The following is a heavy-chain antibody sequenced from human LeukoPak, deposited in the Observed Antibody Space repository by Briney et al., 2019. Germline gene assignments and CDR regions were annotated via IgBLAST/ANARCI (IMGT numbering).Heavy chain of an antibody. CDR2: IIPIFGIA. Sequence: GSSVKVSCKASGGTFSSYAISWVRQAPGQGLEWMGRIIPIFGIANYAQKFQGRVTITADKSTSTAYMELSSLRSEDTAVYYCASSTLMPTGDGIYYYYGMEVWGQGTTVTVSS. D-gene: IGHD2-2*01. J-gene: IGHJ6*02. V-gene: IGHV1-69*04. CDR1: GGTFSSYA. CDR3: ASSTLMPTGDGIYYYYGMEV.